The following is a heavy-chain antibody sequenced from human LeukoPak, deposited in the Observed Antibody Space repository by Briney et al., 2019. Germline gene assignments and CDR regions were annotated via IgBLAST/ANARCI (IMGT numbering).Heavy chain of an antibody. CDR1: GYTFTSYY. Sequence: GASVKVSCKASGYTFTSYYMRWVRQAPGQGLEWMGGIIPIFGTANYAQKFQGRVTITADESTSTAYMELSSLRSEDTAVYYCASAPGYSSSSNFDYWGQGTLVTVSS. V-gene: IGHV1-69*13. CDR3: ASAPGYSSSSNFDY. D-gene: IGHD6-13*01. J-gene: IGHJ4*02. CDR2: IIPIFGTA.